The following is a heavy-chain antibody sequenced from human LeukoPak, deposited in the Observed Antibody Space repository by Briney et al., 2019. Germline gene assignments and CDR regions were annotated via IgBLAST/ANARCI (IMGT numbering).Heavy chain of an antibody. CDR1: GYSFSTFD. CDR3: ARQSLDGGSCYDY. D-gene: IGHD2-15*01. CDR2: MNPNSGNT. V-gene: IGHV1-8*01. Sequence: ASVKVSCKASGYSFSTFDINWVRQAPGQGPEWMGWMNPNSGNTGYAQKFQGRLTLTRSNSMATAYMELNSLRSEDTAVYYCARQSLDGGSCYDYWGQGTPVTVSS. J-gene: IGHJ4*02.